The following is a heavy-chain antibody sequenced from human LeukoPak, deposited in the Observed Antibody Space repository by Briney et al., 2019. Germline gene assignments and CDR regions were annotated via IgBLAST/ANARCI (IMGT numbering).Heavy chain of an antibody. Sequence: GASVKVSCKSSGYTFTSYGISWVGQAPGQGLEWMGLISAYNGNTNYAQKLQGRVTMTTDTSTSTAYMELRSLRSDDTAVYYCARDLPDFWSDQYYYYYYMDVWGKGTTVTVSS. J-gene: IGHJ6*03. D-gene: IGHD3-3*01. CDR3: ARDLPDFWSDQYYYYYYMDV. CDR2: ISAYNGNT. CDR1: GYTFTSYG. V-gene: IGHV1-18*01.